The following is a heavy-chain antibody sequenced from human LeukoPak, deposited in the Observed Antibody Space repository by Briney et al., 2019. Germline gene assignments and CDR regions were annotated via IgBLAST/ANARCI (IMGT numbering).Heavy chain of an antibody. CDR2: ITNTGGT. Sequence: PSETLSLTCAVYGGSFSGYYWSWIRQPPGKGLEWIGTITNTGGTYSNPSLKSRVTISIDASKTQIPLKLTSVTAADTAVFYCARKTPGTSVDVWGQGTPVTVSS. V-gene: IGHV4-34*01. D-gene: IGHD3-10*01. CDR1: GGSFSGYY. CDR3: ARKTPGTSVDV. J-gene: IGHJ6*02.